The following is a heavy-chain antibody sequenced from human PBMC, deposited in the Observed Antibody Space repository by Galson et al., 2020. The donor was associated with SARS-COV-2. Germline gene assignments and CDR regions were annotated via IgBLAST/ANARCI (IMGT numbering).Heavy chain of an antibody. CDR2: LYPDGSLT. Sequence: GGSLRLSCAVSGFSLNNFWVHWVRPVPVKGLMWVSRLYPDGSLTPYAASVKGRFTVTSDNAKNMVYLQMNSLTVDDTGIYYCVRDRAMAETGPHFDYWGQGVLVTVSS. V-gene: IGHV3-74*01. J-gene: IGHJ4*02. CDR1: GFSLNNFW. CDR3: VRDRAMAETGPHFDY. D-gene: IGHD6-19*01.